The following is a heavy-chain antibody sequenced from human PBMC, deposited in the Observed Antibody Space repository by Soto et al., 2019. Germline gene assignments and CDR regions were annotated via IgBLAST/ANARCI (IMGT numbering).Heavy chain of an antibody. CDR3: ARGTMLVATTKKRGDCYCGRRDMDV. V-gene: IGHV4-4*02. CDR2: IYHSGST. CDR1: GGSISSSNW. Sequence: SETLSLTCAVSGGSISSSNWWSWVRQPPGKGLEWFGEIYHSGSTNYNPSLKSRVTISVDKSKNQFSLKLSSVTAADTAVYYSARGTMLVATTKKRGDCYCGRRDMDVWGRGTTVTVSS. J-gene: IGHJ6*04. D-gene: IGHD2-21*02.